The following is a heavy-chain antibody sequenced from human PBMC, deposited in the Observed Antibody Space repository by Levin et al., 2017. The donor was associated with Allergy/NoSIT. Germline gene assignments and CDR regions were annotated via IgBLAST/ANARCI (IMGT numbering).Heavy chain of an antibody. Sequence: SETLSLTCTVSGGSISSYYWSWIRQPPGKGLEWIGYIYYSGSTNYNPSLKSRVTISVDTSKNQFSLKLSSVTAADTAVYYCARHAQYYDFWSGYGTPSSTPNYFDYWGQGSLVTVSS. CDR1: GGSISSYY. CDR3: ARHAQYYDFWSGYGTPSSTPNYFDY. V-gene: IGHV4-59*08. CDR2: IYYSGST. D-gene: IGHD3-3*01. J-gene: IGHJ4*02.